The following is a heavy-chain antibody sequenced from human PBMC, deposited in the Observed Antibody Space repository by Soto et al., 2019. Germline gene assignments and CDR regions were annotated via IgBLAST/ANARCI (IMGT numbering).Heavy chain of an antibody. CDR3: VRGCSGVSCGPRALQH. V-gene: IGHV3-13*01. Sequence: GGSLRLSCAASALTYSTYDMHWVRQPTGKGLEWVSGIGTAGDTTYAGSVKGRFTISREIAKNSLYLQMNSLRVGDTAVYYCVRGCSGVSCGPRALQHWGQRTLVTVSS. D-gene: IGHD2-15*01. CDR2: IGTAGDT. CDR1: ALTYSTYD. J-gene: IGHJ1*01.